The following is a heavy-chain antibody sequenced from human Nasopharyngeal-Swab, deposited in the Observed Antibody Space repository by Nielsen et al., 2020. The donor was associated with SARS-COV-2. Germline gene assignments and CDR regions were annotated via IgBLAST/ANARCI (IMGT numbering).Heavy chain of an antibody. CDR2: ITGASDYM. CDR1: GFIFSNYI. D-gene: IGHD6-13*01. V-gene: IGHV3-21*01. CDR3: ARGGSSFPFDY. Sequence: GESLKISCAASGFIFSNYIMNWIRQAPGKGLEWVSSITGASDYMYYADSVKGRFTISRDDANNSLYLQMNSLRAGDTGVYYCARGGSSFPFDYWGPGTLVTVSS. J-gene: IGHJ4*02.